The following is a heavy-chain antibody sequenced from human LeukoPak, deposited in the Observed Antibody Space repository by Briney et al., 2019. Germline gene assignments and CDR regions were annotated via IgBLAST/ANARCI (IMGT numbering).Heavy chain of an antibody. CDR2: FDPEDGET. CDR3: ATAITMARGVPFDY. V-gene: IGHV1-24*01. CDR1: GYTLTELS. Sequence: ASVKVSCKVSGYTLTELSMHWVRQAPGKGLEWMGGFDPEDGETIYAQKFQGRVTMTEDTSTDTAYMELSSLRSEDTAVYYCATAITMARGVPFDYWGQGTLVTVSS. J-gene: IGHJ4*02. D-gene: IGHD3-10*01.